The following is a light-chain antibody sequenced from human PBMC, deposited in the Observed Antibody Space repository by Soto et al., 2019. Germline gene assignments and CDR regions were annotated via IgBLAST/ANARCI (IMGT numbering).Light chain of an antibody. CDR1: QTISSW. V-gene: IGKV1-5*03. CDR2: TAS. Sequence: IQMTQSPSTMSGSVGDRVTITCRASQTISSWVAWYQQKPGKAPKLIIYTASTLKSGVPSRFSGSGSGTEFTLTISSLPSEDVAVYYCQQYKNWPRTFGRGTKVDIK. J-gene: IGKJ4*02. CDR3: QQYKNWPRT.